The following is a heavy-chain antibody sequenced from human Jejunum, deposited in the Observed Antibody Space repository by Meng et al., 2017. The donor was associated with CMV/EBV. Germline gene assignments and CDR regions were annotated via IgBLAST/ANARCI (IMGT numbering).Heavy chain of an antibody. D-gene: IGHD2-15*01. J-gene: IGHJ4*02. CDR1: GFPFNIYD. CDR3: TKGGFDS. CDR2: IRHDGSED. V-gene: IGHV3-30*02. Sequence: QVQVVGSGGGVVQPGGSLRLSCVTSGFPFNIYDMHWVRQAPGKGLDWVTCIRHDGSEDFYVDSVKGRFTISRDNSKNTLYLQMNSLRVDDSALYYCTKGGFDSWGQGTLVTV.